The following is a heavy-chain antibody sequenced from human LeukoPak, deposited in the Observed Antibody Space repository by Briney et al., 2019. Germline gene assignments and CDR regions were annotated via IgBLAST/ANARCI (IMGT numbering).Heavy chain of an antibody. Sequence: GGSLRLSCAASGFTFSSYSMNWVRQAPGKGLEWVSYISSSSSTTYYADSVKGRFTISRDNAKNSLYLQMNSLRDEDTAVYYCARDPNPRVGYCSSTSCYTTPYFDYWGQGTLVTVSS. D-gene: IGHD2-2*02. V-gene: IGHV3-48*02. CDR1: GFTFSSYS. CDR3: ARDPNPRVGYCSSTSCYTTPYFDY. CDR2: ISSSSSTT. J-gene: IGHJ4*02.